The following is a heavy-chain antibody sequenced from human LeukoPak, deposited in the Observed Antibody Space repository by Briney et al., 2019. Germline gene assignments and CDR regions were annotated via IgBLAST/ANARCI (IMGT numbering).Heavy chain of an antibody. D-gene: IGHD2-21*02. V-gene: IGHV4-31*03. J-gene: IGHJ4*02. CDR2: IYYSGST. Sequence: PSETLSLTCTVSGGSISSGGYYWSWIRQHPGKGLEWIGYIYYSGSTYYNPSLKSRVTISVDTSKNQFSLKLSSVTAADTAVYYCARGSGPPLEYCGGDCYPAGFFDYWGQGTLVTVSS. CDR1: GGSISSGGYY. CDR3: ARGSGPPLEYCGGDCYPAGFFDY.